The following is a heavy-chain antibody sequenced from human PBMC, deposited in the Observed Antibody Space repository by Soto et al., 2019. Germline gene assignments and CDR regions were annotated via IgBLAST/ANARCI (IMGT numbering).Heavy chain of an antibody. D-gene: IGHD3-3*01. CDR2: ITSDGRIT. CDR1: GFTFSSFW. V-gene: IGHV3-74*01. CDR3: ATLNSFGSDF. Sequence: EVQLVESGGGLVQPGGSLRLSCAVSGFTFSSFWMHWVRQAPGKGLVWVSRITSDGRITNYADSVKGRFTISRDNAKNTVFLQMNSLRAEDTAVYYCATLNSFGSDFWGQGTLVTVSS. J-gene: IGHJ4*02.